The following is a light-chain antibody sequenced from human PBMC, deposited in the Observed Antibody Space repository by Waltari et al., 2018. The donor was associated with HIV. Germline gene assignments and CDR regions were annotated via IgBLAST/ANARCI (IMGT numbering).Light chain of an antibody. J-gene: IGLJ2*01. CDR2: DVS. Sequence: QSALTQPASVSGSPGQSITISCTGASSDVGGYNYVPWYQQHPGKAPKLMIYDVSERPSGVSNRFSGSKSGNTASLTISGLQAEDEADYNCCSYAGSSTLLFGGGTKVTVL. CDR1: SSDVGGYNY. CDR3: CSYAGSSTLL. V-gene: IGLV2-23*02.